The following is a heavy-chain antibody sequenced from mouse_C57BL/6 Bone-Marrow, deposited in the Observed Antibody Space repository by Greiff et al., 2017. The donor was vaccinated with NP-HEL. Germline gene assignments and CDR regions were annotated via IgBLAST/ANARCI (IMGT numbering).Heavy chain of an antibody. CDR2: IHPNSGST. CDR3: ADYDYDGYFDY. Sequence: VQLQQPGAELVKPGASVKLSCKASGYTFTSHWMHWVKQRPGQGLEWIGMIHPNSGSTNYNEKFKSKATLTVDKSSSTAYMQLSSLTSEDSAVYYCADYDYDGYFDYWGQGTTLTVSS. V-gene: IGHV1-64*01. J-gene: IGHJ2*01. D-gene: IGHD2-4*01. CDR1: GYTFTSHW.